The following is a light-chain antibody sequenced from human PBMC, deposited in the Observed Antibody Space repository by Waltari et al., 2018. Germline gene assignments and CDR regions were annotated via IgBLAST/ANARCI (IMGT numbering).Light chain of an antibody. Sequence: EIVLTQSPGTLSLSPGERATLSCRASQSVRSSSLAWYQQKPGQAPRLLIYGASSRATGIPDRFSGSGSGTDFTLTISRLEPEDFAVYYCQQYGTLITFGQGTRLEIK. V-gene: IGKV3-20*01. J-gene: IGKJ5*01. CDR2: GAS. CDR1: QSVRSSS. CDR3: QQYGTLIT.